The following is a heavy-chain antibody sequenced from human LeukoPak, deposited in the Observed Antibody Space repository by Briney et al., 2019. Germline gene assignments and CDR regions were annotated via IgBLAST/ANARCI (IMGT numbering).Heavy chain of an antibody. CDR3: ARGEWLQPYDY. D-gene: IGHD5-24*01. J-gene: IGHJ4*02. Sequence: GGSLRLSCIGSGFTFSKTWMMWVRQAPGKGLEWVANINQDGGAISYVDSVKGRFTISRDNAKNSLFLQMNSLRAEDTAVYYCARGEWLQPYDYWGQGTLVTVSS. CDR1: GFTFSKTW. V-gene: IGHV3-7*01. CDR2: INQDGGAI.